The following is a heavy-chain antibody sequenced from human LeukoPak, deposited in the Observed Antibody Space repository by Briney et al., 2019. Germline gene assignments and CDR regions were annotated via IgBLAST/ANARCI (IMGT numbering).Heavy chain of an antibody. Sequence: GASVKVSCKASGYTFTSYGISWVRQAPGQGLEWMGWISAYNGNTNYAQKLQGRVTMTRDTSISTAYMELSRLRSDDTAVYYCARELHDYGDLGIDYWGQGTLVTVSS. V-gene: IGHV1-18*01. CDR2: ISAYNGNT. D-gene: IGHD4-17*01. CDR1: GYTFTSYG. J-gene: IGHJ4*02. CDR3: ARELHDYGDLGIDY.